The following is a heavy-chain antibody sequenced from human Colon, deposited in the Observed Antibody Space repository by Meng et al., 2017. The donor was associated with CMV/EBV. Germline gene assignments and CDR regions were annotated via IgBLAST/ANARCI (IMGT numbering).Heavy chain of an antibody. Sequence: GESLKISCAPSGFTFDDYDMNWVCQAPGKGLQWVSNINWSDDSTNYADSVKGRFTISRDNAKNSLYLQMNSLRAEDTAVYYCARDKPSGGAGTFDYWGQGTLVTVSS. CDR1: GFTFDDYD. D-gene: IGHD1-1*01. CDR2: INWSDDST. J-gene: IGHJ4*02. CDR3: ARDKPSGGAGTFDY. V-gene: IGHV3-20*04.